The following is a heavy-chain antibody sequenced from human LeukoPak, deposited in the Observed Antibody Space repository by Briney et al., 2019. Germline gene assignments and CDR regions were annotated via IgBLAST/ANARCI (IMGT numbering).Heavy chain of an antibody. V-gene: IGHV3-7*03. CDR1: GFTFSTYW. CDR2: IKQDGSQK. CDR3: AREGTFGDYRASGDH. D-gene: IGHD2-21*02. Sequence: GGSLRLSCEASGFTFSTYWMKWVRQAPGKGLEWVATIKQDGSQKYYVDSVKGRFIISRDNAKNSLYLQMNSVRAEDTAVYYCAREGTFGDYRASGDHWGQGALVTVSS. J-gene: IGHJ4*02.